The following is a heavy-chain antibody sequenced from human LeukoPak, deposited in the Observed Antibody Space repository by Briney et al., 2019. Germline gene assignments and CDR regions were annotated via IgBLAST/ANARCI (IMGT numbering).Heavy chain of an antibody. Sequence: ASVKVSCKASGYTLSSYDINWVRQATGQGLEWMGWMNPNSGNTGYAQKFQGRVTMTRNTSISTAYMELSSLRSEDTAVYYCARGRSSSWSYYYYGMDVWGQGTTVTVSS. CDR3: ARGRSSSWSYYYYGMDV. V-gene: IGHV1-8*01. CDR1: GYTLSSYD. J-gene: IGHJ6*02. D-gene: IGHD6-13*01. CDR2: MNPNSGNT.